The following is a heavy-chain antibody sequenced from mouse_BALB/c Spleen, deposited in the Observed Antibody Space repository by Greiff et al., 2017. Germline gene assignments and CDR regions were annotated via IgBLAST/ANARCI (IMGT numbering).Heavy chain of an antibody. CDR2: IYPGSGST. J-gene: IGHJ3*01. V-gene: IGHV1-55*01. Sequence: QVQLQQPGAELVKPGTSVKLSCKASGYNFTSYWINWVKLRPGQGLEWIGDIYPGSGSTNYNEKFKSKATLTVDTSSSTAYMQLSSLASEDSALYYCAKGYGYGRFAYWGQGTLVTVSA. CDR3: AKGYGYGRFAY. D-gene: IGHD1-2*01. CDR1: GYNFTSYW.